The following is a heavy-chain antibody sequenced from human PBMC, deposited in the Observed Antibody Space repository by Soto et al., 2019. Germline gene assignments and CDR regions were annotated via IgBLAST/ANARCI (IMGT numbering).Heavy chain of an antibody. CDR2: IYHSGST. D-gene: IGHD2-8*02. J-gene: IGHJ4*02. CDR3: ARVRGGVDFDS. V-gene: IGHV4-30-2*01. Sequence: QLQLQESGSGLVKPSQTLSLTCAVSGGSISSGGYSWSWIRQPPGKGLEWIGYIYHSGSTYYNPSLNSRVTRSVDRSKNQFALKLSSVTAADTAVYYCARVRGGVDFDSWGQGTLVTVSS. CDR1: GGSISSGGYS.